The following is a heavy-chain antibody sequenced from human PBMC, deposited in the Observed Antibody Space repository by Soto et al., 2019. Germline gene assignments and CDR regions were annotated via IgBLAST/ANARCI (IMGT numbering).Heavy chain of an antibody. Sequence: PGESLKISCKGSGYSFTSYWISWVRQMPGKGLEWMGRIDPSDSYTNYSPSFQGHVTISADKSISTAYLQWSSLKGSDTAMYYCARLSYYGSGSYLVYYGMNVWGQGSTVTVSS. V-gene: IGHV5-10-1*01. CDR3: ARLSYYGSGSYLVYYGMNV. CDR1: GYSFTSYW. D-gene: IGHD3-10*01. J-gene: IGHJ6*01. CDR2: IDPSDSYT.